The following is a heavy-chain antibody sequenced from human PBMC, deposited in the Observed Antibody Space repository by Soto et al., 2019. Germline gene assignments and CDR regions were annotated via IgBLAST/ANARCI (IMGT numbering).Heavy chain of an antibody. CDR3: ARPSIDESGDF. CDR2: IYYSGNT. J-gene: IGHJ4*02. Sequence: SETLSLTCTVSGGSISSSGYYWGWIRQPPGKGLEWIGSIYYSGNTYYNPSLMSRVTISVDKSKNQFSLRMNSVTAADTAVYFCARPSIDESGDFWGQGTLVTVSS. D-gene: IGHD2-21*01. V-gene: IGHV4-39*01. CDR1: GGSISSSGYY.